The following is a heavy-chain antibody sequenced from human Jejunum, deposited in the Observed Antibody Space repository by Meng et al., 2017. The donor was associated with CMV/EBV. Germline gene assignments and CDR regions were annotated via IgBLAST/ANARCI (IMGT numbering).Heavy chain of an antibody. CDR1: GGSINNYY. J-gene: IGHJ4*02. CDR3: ARGPGASTREGFDH. Sequence: QVQLKGSGPGLVKPSETLSLTCTVSGGSINNYYWSWIRQSAGKGLEWIGRFYSSDTYNYHPSLNSRVTMSLDTSKKQFSLILSSVTAADTARYYCARGPGASTREGFDHWGLRTLVTVSS. D-gene: IGHD1-26*01. V-gene: IGHV4-4*07. CDR2: FYSSDTY.